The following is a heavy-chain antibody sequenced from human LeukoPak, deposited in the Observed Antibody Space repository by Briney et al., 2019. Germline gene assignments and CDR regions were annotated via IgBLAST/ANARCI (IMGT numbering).Heavy chain of an antibody. CDR1: GFTFSDYY. D-gene: IGHD5-12*01. V-gene: IGHV3-11*06. CDR3: ANNVGLRRRSPVLMDV. Sequence: PGGSLRLSCAASGFTFSDYYMSWIRQAPGKGLEWVSYISSSSSYTNYADSVKGRFTISRDNAKNSLYLQMNSLRAEDTAVYYCANNVGLRRRSPVLMDVWGLGTTVTVSS. J-gene: IGHJ6*02. CDR2: ISSSSSYT.